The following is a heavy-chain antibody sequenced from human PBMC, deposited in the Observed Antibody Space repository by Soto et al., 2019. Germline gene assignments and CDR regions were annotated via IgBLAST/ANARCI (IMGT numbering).Heavy chain of an antibody. CDR1: GFTFSNAW. CDR2: IKSKTDGGTT. Sequence: GGSLRLSCAASGFTFSNAWMNWVRQAPGKGLEWVGRIKSKTDGGTTDYAAPVKGRFTISRDDSKNTLYLQMNSLKTEDTAVYYCTTDMYYDFWRGYPYCWGQGTMVTVSS. V-gene: IGHV3-15*07. CDR3: TTDMYYDFWRGYPYC. J-gene: IGHJ3*01. D-gene: IGHD3-3*01.